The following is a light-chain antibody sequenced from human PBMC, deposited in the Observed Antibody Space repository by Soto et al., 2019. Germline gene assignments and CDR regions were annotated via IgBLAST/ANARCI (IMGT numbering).Light chain of an antibody. CDR1: QGIRND. V-gene: IGKV1-6*01. CDR2: AAS. Sequence: AIQMTQSPSSLSASVGDRVTITCRASQGIRNDLGWYQQKPGKAPKLLIYAASSLQSGVPSRFSGSGSGTDFTLTISSLQPEDFAPYYCRQDYNYPWTFGQGTKVEIK. CDR3: RQDYNYPWT. J-gene: IGKJ1*01.